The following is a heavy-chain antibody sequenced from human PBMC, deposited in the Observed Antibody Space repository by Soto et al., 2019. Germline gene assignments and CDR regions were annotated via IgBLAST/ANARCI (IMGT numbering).Heavy chain of an antibody. CDR1: GFTVSSNY. J-gene: IGHJ6*02. D-gene: IGHD3-3*01. CDR3: AADITIFGVVIRPDYGMDV. V-gene: IGHV3-66*01. CDR2: IYSGGST. Sequence: PGGSLRLSCAASGFTVSSNYMSWVRQAPGKGLEWVSVIYSGGSTYYADSVKGRFTISRDNSKNTLYLQMNSLRAEDTAVYYCAADITIFGVVIRPDYGMDVWGRGTTVTVSS.